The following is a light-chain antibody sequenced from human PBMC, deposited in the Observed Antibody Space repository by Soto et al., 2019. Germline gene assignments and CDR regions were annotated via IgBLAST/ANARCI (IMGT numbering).Light chain of an antibody. CDR2: DAS. CDR3: QQRSSWPRP. V-gene: IGKV3-11*01. Sequence: SVLTQALGTLCLSTGERATLSCRASQSVSSYLAWFQHKPGQAPRLLIYDASNRAPGIPARFSGSGSGTDFTLTISSLEPEDFAVYYCQQRSSWPRPFGQGTRVDIK. CDR1: QSVSSY. J-gene: IGKJ1*01.